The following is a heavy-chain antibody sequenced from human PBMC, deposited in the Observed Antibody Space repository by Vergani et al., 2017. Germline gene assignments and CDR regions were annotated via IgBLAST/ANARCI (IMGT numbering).Heavy chain of an antibody. CDR3: ARGLIVVVPAAHYYGMDV. D-gene: IGHD2-2*01. J-gene: IGHJ6*02. V-gene: IGHV4-59*01. CDR2: IYYSGST. Sequence: QVQLQESGPGLVKPSETLSLTCTVSGGSISSYYWSWIRQPPGKGLEWIGYIYYSGSTNYNPSLKSRVTISVDTSKNQFSLKLSSVTAADTAVYYCARGLIVVVPAAHYYGMDVWGQGP. CDR1: GGSISSYY.